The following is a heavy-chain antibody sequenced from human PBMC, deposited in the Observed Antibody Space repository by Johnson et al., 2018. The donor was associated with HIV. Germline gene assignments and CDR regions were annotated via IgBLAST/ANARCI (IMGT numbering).Heavy chain of an antibody. Sequence: VQLVESGGGLVQTWGSLRLSCAASGFSLSNYWMSWVRQAPGKGLEWVSVLYSGGSTYYADSVKGRFTISRDNSKNTLYLQINSLRAEDTALYYCARDRTITGNDPFDIWGQGTMVTVSS. J-gene: IGHJ3*02. CDR2: LYSGGST. CDR3: ARDRTITGNDPFDI. CDR1: GFSLSNYW. D-gene: IGHD1-20*01. V-gene: IGHV3-66*01.